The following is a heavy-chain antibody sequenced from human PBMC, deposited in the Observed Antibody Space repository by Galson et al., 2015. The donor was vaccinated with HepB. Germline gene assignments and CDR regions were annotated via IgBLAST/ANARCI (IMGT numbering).Heavy chain of an antibody. Sequence: SVKVSCKASGYTFTSYGISWGRQAPGQGLEWMGWISAYNGNTNYAQKLQGRVTMTTDTSTSTAYMELRSLRSDDTAVYYCARYRGVLWFGKLLPFDYWGQGTLVTVSS. CDR2: ISAYNGNT. CDR3: ARYRGVLWFGKLLPFDY. D-gene: IGHD3-10*01. J-gene: IGHJ4*02. CDR1: GYTFTSYG. V-gene: IGHV1-18*01.